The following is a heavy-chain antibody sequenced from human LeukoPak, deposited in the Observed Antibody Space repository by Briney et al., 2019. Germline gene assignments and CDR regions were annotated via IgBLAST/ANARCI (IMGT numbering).Heavy chain of an antibody. V-gene: IGHV3-33*06. CDR1: GFTFSSYG. CDR3: AKDSWYCSSTSCYRGNYFDY. CDR2: IWYDGSNK. Sequence: PGGSPRLSCAASGFTFSSYGMHWVRQAPGKGLEGVAVIWYDGSNKYYADSVKGRFTISRDNSKNTLYLQMNSLRAEDTAVYYCAKDSWYCSSTSCYRGNYFDYWGQGTLVTVSS. D-gene: IGHD2-2*01. J-gene: IGHJ4*02.